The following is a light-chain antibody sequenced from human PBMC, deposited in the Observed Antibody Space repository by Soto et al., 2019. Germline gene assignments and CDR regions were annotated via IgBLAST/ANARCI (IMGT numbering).Light chain of an antibody. V-gene: IGKV1-39*01. CDR3: QQSSSPPPT. CDR1: QSISNY. J-gene: IGKJ2*01. Sequence: DIQMTQSPSSLSASIGDRVTITCRTSQSISNYLNWYQQKPGEAPKLLIYAASSLQSGVPARFSGRGSGTDFSLTISSLQREDFATYYCQQSSSPPPTFGQGTKLEIK. CDR2: AAS.